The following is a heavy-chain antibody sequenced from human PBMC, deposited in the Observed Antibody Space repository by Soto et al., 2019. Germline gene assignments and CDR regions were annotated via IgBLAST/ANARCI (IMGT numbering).Heavy chain of an antibody. CDR2: IKQDGSEK. CDR3: ARDPVVWGYGMDV. CDR1: EVPCSSHW. J-gene: IGHJ6*02. Sequence: GGSMSLWCASSEVPCSSHWMSWVRQAPGKGLEWVANIKQDGSEKYYVDSVKGRFTISRDNAKNSLYLQMNSLSAEDTAVYYCARDPVVWGYGMDVGAQGTTVTV. V-gene: IGHV3-7*01. D-gene: IGHD7-27*01.